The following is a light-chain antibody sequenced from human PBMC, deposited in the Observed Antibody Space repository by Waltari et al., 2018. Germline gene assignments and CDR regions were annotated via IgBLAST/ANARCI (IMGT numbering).Light chain of an antibody. Sequence: QSVLTQPPSASGTPGQRVTISCSGRSSNIGSNYVYWYQQLPGTAPKLLIYRNNQRPSGVPDRFSGSKSGTSASLAISELRSEDEADYYCAAWDDSLSGPVFGGGTKLTVL. V-gene: IGLV1-47*01. J-gene: IGLJ2*01. CDR3: AAWDDSLSGPV. CDR1: SSNIGSNY. CDR2: RNN.